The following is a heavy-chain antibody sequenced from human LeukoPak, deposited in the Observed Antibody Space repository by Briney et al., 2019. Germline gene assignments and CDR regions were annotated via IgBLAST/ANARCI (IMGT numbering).Heavy chain of an antibody. Sequence: GGSLRLSCAASGFSVSTKYMNWVRQAPGKGLEWVAFTRSDGSGEYYTDSVKGRFTISRDNSKNTLYLQMNSLRVEDTAVYYCGKHDSASDYWGQGTLVTVSS. J-gene: IGHJ4*02. CDR3: GKHDSASDY. V-gene: IGHV3-30*02. CDR2: TRSDGSGE. CDR1: GFSVSTKY. D-gene: IGHD1-26*01.